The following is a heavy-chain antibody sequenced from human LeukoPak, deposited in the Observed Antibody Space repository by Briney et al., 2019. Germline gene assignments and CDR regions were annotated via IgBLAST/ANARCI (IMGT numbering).Heavy chain of an antibody. CDR1: GGSISSYY. Sequence: PSETLSLTCTVSGGSISSYYWSWIRQPPGKGLEWIGYIYYSGSTNYKSSLKSRATISVDTSKNQFSLKLSSVTAADPAVYYCARDPFYYYDSSGPFDYWGQGTLVTVSS. CDR3: ARDPFYYYDSSGPFDY. D-gene: IGHD3-22*01. J-gene: IGHJ4*02. CDR2: IYYSGST. V-gene: IGHV4-59*01.